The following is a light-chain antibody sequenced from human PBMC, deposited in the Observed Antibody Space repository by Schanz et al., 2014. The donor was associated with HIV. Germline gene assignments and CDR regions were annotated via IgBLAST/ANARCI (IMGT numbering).Light chain of an antibody. Sequence: QSVLTQPASVSGSPGQSITISCTGTGSDVGGYDFVSWYQQHPGKVPKLMMYDVNDRPSGVPDRFSGSKSGNTGSLTVSGLQDEDEADYYCSSYAGSSNYVFGTGTKLTV. CDR3: SSYAGSSNYV. V-gene: IGLV2-14*03. J-gene: IGLJ1*01. CDR1: GSDVGGYDF. CDR2: DVN.